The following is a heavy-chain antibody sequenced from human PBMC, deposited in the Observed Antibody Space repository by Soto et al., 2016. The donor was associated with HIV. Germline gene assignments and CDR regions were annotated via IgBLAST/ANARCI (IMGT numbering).Heavy chain of an antibody. V-gene: IGHV3-48*04. CDR2: ISSSSSTI. Sequence: EVQLVESGAGLVQPGGSLRLSCAASGFTFSSYTMNWVRQAPGKGLEWVSYISSSSSTIYYADSVKGRFTISRDNAKNSLYLQMNSLRAEDTAVYYCARDGHMVDLDYWGQGTLVTVSS. CDR1: GFTFSSYT. J-gene: IGHJ4*02. CDR3: ARDGHMVDLDY. D-gene: IGHD2-21*01.